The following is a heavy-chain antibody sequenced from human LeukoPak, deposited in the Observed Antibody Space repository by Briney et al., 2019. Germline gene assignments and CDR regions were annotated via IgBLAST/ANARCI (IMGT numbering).Heavy chain of an antibody. V-gene: IGHV1-8*01. CDR2: MNPNSGNT. CDR1: GYTFTSYD. CDR3: ARRLAVAGTIIRYNWFDP. Sequence: ASVKVSCKASGYTFTSYDINWVRQATGQGLEWMGWMNPNSGNTGYAQKFQGRVTMTRNTSISTAYMELSSLRSEDTAVYYCARRLAVAGTIIRYNWFDPWGQGTLVTVSS. D-gene: IGHD6-13*01. J-gene: IGHJ5*02.